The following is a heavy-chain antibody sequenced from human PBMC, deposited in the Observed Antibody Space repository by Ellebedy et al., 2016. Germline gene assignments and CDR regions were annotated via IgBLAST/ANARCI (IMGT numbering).Heavy chain of an antibody. J-gene: IGHJ5*02. D-gene: IGHD3-16*01. Sequence: GGSLRLXXAASGFIFSDYYMTWIRQAPGKGLEWVSYISRSDSTIYFADSVKGRFTISRDYPKNSLYLQMNSLRAENTAVYCCARIGDRRAKGWFDPWGQGTLVTVSS. CDR2: ISRSDSTI. V-gene: IGHV3-11*01. CDR3: ARIGDRRAKGWFDP. CDR1: GFIFSDYY.